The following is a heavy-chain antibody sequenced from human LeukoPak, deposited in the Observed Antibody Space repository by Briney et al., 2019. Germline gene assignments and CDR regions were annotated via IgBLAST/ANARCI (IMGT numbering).Heavy chain of an antibody. D-gene: IGHD2-2*01. CDR2: IKSNSDGATT. CDR3: TTCISTTSCHSRWFDP. J-gene: IGHJ5*02. CDR1: GFPFSNAW. Sequence: PGGSLRLSCAASGFPFSNAWMSWVRQAPGKGLEWVGRIKSNSDGATTDYAAPVKGRFTISRDDSKNTLYLQMNSLKTEDTAVYHCTTCISTTSCHSRWFDPWGQGTLVTVSS. V-gene: IGHV3-15*01.